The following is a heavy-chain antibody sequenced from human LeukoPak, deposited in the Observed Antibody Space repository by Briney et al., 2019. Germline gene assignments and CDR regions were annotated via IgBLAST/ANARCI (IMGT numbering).Heavy chain of an antibody. CDR3: ARGLRVRQWGTRTRNYFDY. V-gene: IGHV4-34*01. CDR1: GGSFSGYY. Sequence: SETLSLTCAVYGGSFSGYYWSWIRQPPGKGLEWIGEINHSGSTNYNPSLKSRVTISVDTSKNQFSLKLSSVTAADTAVYYCARGLRVRQWGTRTRNYFDYWGQGTLVTVSS. D-gene: IGHD6-19*01. CDR2: INHSGST. J-gene: IGHJ4*02.